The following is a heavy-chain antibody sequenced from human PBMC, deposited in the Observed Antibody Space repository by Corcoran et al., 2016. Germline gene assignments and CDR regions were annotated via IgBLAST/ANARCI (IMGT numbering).Heavy chain of an antibody. V-gene: IGHV4-39*07. J-gene: IGHJ6*02. Sequence: QLQLQESGPGLVKPSETLSLTCTVSGGSISSSSYYWGWIRQPPGKGLEWIGSIYYSGSTYYNPSLKSRVTISVDTSKNQFSLKLSPVTAADTAVYYCARDLAAAGIWDGVGNYYYYGMDVWGQGTTVTVSS. CDR1: GGSISSSSYY. CDR3: ARDLAAAGIWDGVGNYYYYGMDV. D-gene: IGHD6-13*01. CDR2: IYYSGST.